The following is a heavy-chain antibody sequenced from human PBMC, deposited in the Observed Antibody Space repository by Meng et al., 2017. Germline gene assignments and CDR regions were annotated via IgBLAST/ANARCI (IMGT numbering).Heavy chain of an antibody. CDR1: GYTFTSYG. J-gene: IGHJ6*02. V-gene: IGHV1-18*01. CDR3: ARVLRAFYYYGMDV. CDR2: ISAYNGNT. Sequence: ASVKVSCKASGYTFTSYGISWVRQAPGQGLEWMGWISAYNGNTNYAQKLKGRVTMTTDTSTSTAYMELRSLRADDTAVYYCARVLRAFYYYGMDVWGQGTTVTV.